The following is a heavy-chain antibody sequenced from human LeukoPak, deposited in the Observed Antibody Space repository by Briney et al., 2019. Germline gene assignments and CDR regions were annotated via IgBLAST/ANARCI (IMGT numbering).Heavy chain of an antibody. CDR3: ARGRRGNYYMDV. V-gene: IGHV4-38-2*02. CDR2: INHSGST. Sequence: SETLSLTCTVSGYSISSGYYWGWIRQPPGKGLEWIGSINHSGSTNYNPSLKSRVTISVDTSKNQFSLKLSSVTAADTAVYYCARGRRGNYYMDVWGKGTTVTVSS. J-gene: IGHJ6*03. D-gene: IGHD6-6*01. CDR1: GYSISSGYY.